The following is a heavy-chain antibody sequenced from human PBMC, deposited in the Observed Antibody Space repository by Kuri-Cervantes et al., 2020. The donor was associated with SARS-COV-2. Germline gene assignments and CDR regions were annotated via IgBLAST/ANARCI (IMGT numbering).Heavy chain of an antibody. D-gene: IGHD6-13*01. J-gene: IGHJ6*02. CDR2: INPNSGGT. Sequence: ASVKVSCKASGYTFTSYGISWVRQAPGQGLEWMGWINPNSGGTNYAQKFQGRVTMTRDTSISTAYMELSRLRSDDTAVYYCASPLIAAAGRLPSYGMDVWGQGTTVTVSS. V-gene: IGHV1-2*02. CDR1: GYTFTSYG. CDR3: ASPLIAAAGRLPSYGMDV.